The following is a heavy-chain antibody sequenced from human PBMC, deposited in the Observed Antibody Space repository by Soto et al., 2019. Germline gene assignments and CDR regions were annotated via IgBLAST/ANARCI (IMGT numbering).Heavy chain of an antibody. CDR1: GGSISSYY. J-gene: IGHJ3*02. D-gene: IGHD4-17*01. CDR3: ARDTVTTSDDAFDI. CDR2: VCYSGST. V-gene: IGHV4-59*01. Sequence: QGQLQESGPGLVNPSETLSLTCTVSGGSISSYYWTWIRQPPGRRLECIWYVCYSGSTNYNPSLKSRGTISVAMSKTQFSPTLRSVTAADRAVYYCARDTVTTSDDAFDIWGQATMVTVSS.